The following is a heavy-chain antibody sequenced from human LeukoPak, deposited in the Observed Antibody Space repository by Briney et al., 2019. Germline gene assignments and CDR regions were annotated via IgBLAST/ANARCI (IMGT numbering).Heavy chain of an antibody. J-gene: IGHJ4*02. Sequence: PGGSLRLSCAASGFTFSSYAMSWVRQAPGKGLEWVSAISGGGGSTYYADSVKGRFTISRDNSKNTLYLQMNSLRAEDTAVYYCAKAGYGGTSGRNYFDYWGQGTLVTVSS. CDR3: AKAGYGGTSGRNYFDY. V-gene: IGHV3-23*01. D-gene: IGHD4-23*01. CDR1: GFTFSSYA. CDR2: ISGGGGST.